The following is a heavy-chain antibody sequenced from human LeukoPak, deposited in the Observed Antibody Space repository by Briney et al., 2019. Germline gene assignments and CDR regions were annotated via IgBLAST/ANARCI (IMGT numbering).Heavy chain of an antibody. J-gene: IGHJ5*02. CDR3: ARGPDSGSHLAWFDP. V-gene: IGHV4-34*01. CDR2: INHSEST. D-gene: IGHD3-10*01. CDR1: GGSFSGFY. Sequence: QPSETLSLTCAVYGGSFSGFYWSWVRQPPGKGLEWIGEINHSESTHYNPSFKSRVTILVDTSRNQFSLKLTSVTAADTAVYYCARGPDSGSHLAWFDPWGQGTLVTVSS.